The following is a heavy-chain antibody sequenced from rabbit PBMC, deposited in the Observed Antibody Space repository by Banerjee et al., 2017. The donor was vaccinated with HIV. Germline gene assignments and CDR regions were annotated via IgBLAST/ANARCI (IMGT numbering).Heavy chain of an antibody. D-gene: IGHD4-1*01. V-gene: IGHV1S45*01. CDR1: GFDLSSSYW. CDR3: ARDLAGVIGWNFNL. J-gene: IGHJ4*01. CDR2: IDAGSSGST. Sequence: QEQLEESGGDLVKPGASLTLTCTASGFDLSSSYWICWVRQAPGKGLEWIACIDAGSSGSTWYASWAKGRFTISKTSSTTVTLQMTSLTAADTATYFCARDLAGVIGWNFNLWGPGTLVTVS.